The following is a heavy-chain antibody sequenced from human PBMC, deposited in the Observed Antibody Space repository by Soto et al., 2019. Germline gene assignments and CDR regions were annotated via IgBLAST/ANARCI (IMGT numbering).Heavy chain of an antibody. Sequence: GGSLRLSCAASGFTFRSYGFHWVRQAPGKGLEWVAVIWNDGSNKYYADPVKGRFTISRDDSRNTLYLQMNSLRAEDTAVYYCARDECSGGSCQIDYWGQGTLVTVSS. J-gene: IGHJ4*02. V-gene: IGHV3-33*01. CDR1: GFTFRSYG. D-gene: IGHD2-15*01. CDR3: ARDECSGGSCQIDY. CDR2: IWNDGSNK.